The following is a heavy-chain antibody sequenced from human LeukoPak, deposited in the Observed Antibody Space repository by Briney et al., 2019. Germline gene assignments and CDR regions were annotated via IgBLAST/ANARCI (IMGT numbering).Heavy chain of an antibody. J-gene: IGHJ4*02. Sequence: GGSLRLSCEVSGFTFRIYGMHWVRQVAGKGLEWVALISKDGSNKYYGDSVKGRFTISRENSKNTLYLQMNSLTEEATAVYFCARGVGSSWRTDYWGQGTLVIVS. CDR3: ARGVGSSWRTDY. CDR2: ISKDGSNK. D-gene: IGHD6-13*01. CDR1: GFTFRIYG. V-gene: IGHV3-33*01.